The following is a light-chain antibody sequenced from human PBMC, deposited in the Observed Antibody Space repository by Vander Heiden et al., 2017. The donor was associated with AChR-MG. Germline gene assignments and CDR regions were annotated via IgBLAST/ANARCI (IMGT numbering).Light chain of an antibody. CDR2: EVS. V-gene: IGLV2-18*02. Sequence: QSAPTPPPSVSGSPGQSVTISCTGTSSDVGSYNRVSWYQQPPGTAPKLMIYEVSNRPSGVPDRFSGSKSGNTASLTISGLQAEDEADYYCSSYTSSSTLFGGGTKLTVL. CDR1: SSDVGSYNR. J-gene: IGLJ2*01. CDR3: SSYTSSSTL.